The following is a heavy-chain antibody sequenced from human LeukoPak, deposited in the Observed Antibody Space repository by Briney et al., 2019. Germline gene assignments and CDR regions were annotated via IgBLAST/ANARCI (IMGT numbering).Heavy chain of an antibody. D-gene: IGHD1-1*01. CDR1: GYTLRTFG. CDR3: ARDSSGGDRDPTGYFDF. Sequence: GSVKVSCKTSGYTLRTFGMSWVRQAPGQGLEWMGWISGYNGNTKYAQTVRDRVTMTTDTSTNTVYMELRSLKPDDTAVYYCARDSSGGDRDPTGYFDFWGQGSLVIVSS. J-gene: IGHJ4*02. V-gene: IGHV1-18*01. CDR2: ISGYNGNT.